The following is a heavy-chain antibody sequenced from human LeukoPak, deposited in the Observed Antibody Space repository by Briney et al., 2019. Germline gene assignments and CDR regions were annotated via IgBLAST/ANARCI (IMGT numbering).Heavy chain of an antibody. J-gene: IGHJ4*02. Sequence: GGSLRLSCAASGFTLSNHEINWVRQAPGKGLEWVSYISDSGRNNIYYADSVKGRFTLSRDNAKSSLYLQMNSLRAEDTAIYYCARETPNCGGDCFDYWGQGTLVTVSS. CDR2: ISDSGRNNI. CDR1: GFTLSNHE. V-gene: IGHV3-48*03. D-gene: IGHD2-21*02. CDR3: ARETPNCGGDCFDY.